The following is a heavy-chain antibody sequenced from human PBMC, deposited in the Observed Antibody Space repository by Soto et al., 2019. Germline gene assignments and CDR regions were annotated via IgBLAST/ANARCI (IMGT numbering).Heavy chain of an antibody. CDR1: GYTFTSYD. Sequence: ASVKVSCKASGYTFTSYDINCGRQATGQGLEWMGWMNPNSGNTGYAQEFQGRVTMTRNTSISTAYMELSSLRSEDTAVYYCARQNYCISTSCYAEYYYYGMDVWG. V-gene: IGHV1-8*01. D-gene: IGHD2-2*01. J-gene: IGHJ6*02. CDR3: ARQNYCISTSCYAEYYYYGMDV. CDR2: MNPNSGNT.